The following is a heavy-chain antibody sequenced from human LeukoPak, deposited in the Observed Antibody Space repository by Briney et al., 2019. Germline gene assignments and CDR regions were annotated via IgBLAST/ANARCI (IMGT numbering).Heavy chain of an antibody. Sequence: ASVKVSCKASGYTFTSCDINWVRQATGQGLEWMGWMNPNSGNTGCAQKFQGRVTMTRNTSISAAYMELSSLRSEDTAVYYCARDVAAAAGSYFDYWGQGTLVTVSS. D-gene: IGHD2-15*01. V-gene: IGHV1-8*01. CDR2: MNPNSGNT. J-gene: IGHJ4*02. CDR1: GYTFTSCD. CDR3: ARDVAAAAGSYFDY.